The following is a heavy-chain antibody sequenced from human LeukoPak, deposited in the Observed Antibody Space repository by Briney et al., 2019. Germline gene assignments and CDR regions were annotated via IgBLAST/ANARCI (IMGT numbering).Heavy chain of an antibody. CDR1: GVSISRSSHY. D-gene: IGHD6-6*01. CDR2: ISDSGYT. Sequence: SETLSLTCTVSGVSISRSSHYWGWIRQPPGKGLEWIGSISDSGYTYYNPSLKSRVAIPVDTSKNQFSLKLNSVTAADTAVYYCARHGASSSQYDYWGQGTLVTVSS. J-gene: IGHJ4*02. V-gene: IGHV4-39*01. CDR3: ARHGASSSQYDY.